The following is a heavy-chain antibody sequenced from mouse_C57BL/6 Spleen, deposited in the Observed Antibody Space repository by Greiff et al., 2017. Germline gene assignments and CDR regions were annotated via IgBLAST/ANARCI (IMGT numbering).Heavy chain of an antibody. Sequence: VQLKQSGAELVRPGASVKLSCTASGFNIKDDYMHWVKQRPEQGLEWIGWIDPENGDTEYDSKFQGKATITADKSSNTAYLQLSSLTPEDSAFYYCTLEAPCWYVDVWGKGTTVTVSS. CDR3: TLEAPCWYVDV. CDR2: IDPENGDT. J-gene: IGHJ1*03. V-gene: IGHV14-4*01. CDR1: GFNIKDDY.